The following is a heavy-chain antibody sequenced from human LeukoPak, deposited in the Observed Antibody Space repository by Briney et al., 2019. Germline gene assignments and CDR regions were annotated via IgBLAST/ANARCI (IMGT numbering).Heavy chain of an antibody. D-gene: IGHD4-11*01. CDR2: IWRDGSNR. Sequence: PGGSLRLSCAASGFIFSHFGMHWVRQAPGKGVEWVAVIWRDGSNRFYAGSVKGRFTISRDNSQNTVFLQMNSLRVEDTAMYYCARDAQRGFDYSNALEYWGHGTLVTVSS. V-gene: IGHV3-33*01. CDR3: ARDAQRGFDYSNALEY. J-gene: IGHJ4*01. CDR1: GFIFSHFG.